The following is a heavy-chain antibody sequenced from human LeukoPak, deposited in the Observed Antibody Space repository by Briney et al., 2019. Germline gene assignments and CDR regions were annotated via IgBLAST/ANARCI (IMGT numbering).Heavy chain of an antibody. Sequence: GGSLRLSCAASGFTFSSYTMNWVRQAPGKGLEWVSSIISSSSYIYYADSVKGRFSISIDIAKNSLYLQMNIHRAEYTAVYCCARVYESRIPILGLSDYWGQGTLVTVSS. V-gene: IGHV3-21*01. CDR2: IISSSSYI. D-gene: IGHD3/OR15-3a*01. CDR3: ARVYESRIPILGLSDY. CDR1: GFTFSSYT. J-gene: IGHJ4*02.